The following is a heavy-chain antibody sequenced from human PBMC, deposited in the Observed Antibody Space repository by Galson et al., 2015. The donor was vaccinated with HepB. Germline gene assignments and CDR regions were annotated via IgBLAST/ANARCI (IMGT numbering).Heavy chain of an antibody. CDR2: IYSGGST. D-gene: IGHD6-19*01. V-gene: IGHV3-53*01. Sequence: RLSCAASGFTVSSNYMSWVRQAPGKGLEWVSVIYSGGSTYYADSVEGRFTISRDNSKNTLYLQMNSLRAEDTAVYYCARSIAVARIDYWGQGTLVTVSS. J-gene: IGHJ4*02. CDR1: GFTVSSNY. CDR3: ARSIAVARIDY.